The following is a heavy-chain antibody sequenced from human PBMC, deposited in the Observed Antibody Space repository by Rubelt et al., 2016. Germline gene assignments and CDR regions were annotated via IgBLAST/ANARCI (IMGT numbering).Heavy chain of an antibody. CDR1: GGSISSSSYY. J-gene: IGHJ6*02. CDR3: ARHSPYYGMDV. Sequence: QLQLQESGPGLVKPSETLSLTCTVSGGSISSSSYYWGWIRQPPGKGLEWIGSIYYSGSTYYNPSLKSRVTISVDTSKNQFSLKLSSVTAADTAVYYCARHSPYYGMDVWGQGTTVTVSS. V-gene: IGHV4-39*01. CDR2: IYYSGST.